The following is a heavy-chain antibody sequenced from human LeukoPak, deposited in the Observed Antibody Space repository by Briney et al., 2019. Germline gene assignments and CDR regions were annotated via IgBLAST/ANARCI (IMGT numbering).Heavy chain of an antibody. CDR1: GGSISSSSYY. J-gene: IGHJ4*02. Sequence: SETLSLTCTVSGGSISSSSYYWGWIRQPPGKGLEWIGSIYYSGSTYYNPSLKSRVTISVDTSKNQFSLKLSSVTAADTAVYYCATPGGSSGWTYFDYWGQGTLVTVSS. D-gene: IGHD6-19*01. V-gene: IGHV4-39*07. CDR2: IYYSGST. CDR3: ATPGGSSGWTYFDY.